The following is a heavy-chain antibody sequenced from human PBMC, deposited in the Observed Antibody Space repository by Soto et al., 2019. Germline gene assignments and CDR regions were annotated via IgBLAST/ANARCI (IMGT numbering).Heavy chain of an antibody. D-gene: IGHD1-1*01. V-gene: IGHV1-69*13. CDR1: GGTFSSYA. CDR3: ARDPHNWNDGYYYYYYGMDV. CDR2: IIPIFGTA. Sequence: ASVKVSGKASGGTFSSYAISWVRQAPGQGLEWMGGIIPIFGTANYAQKFQGRVTITADESTSTAYMELSSLRSEDTAVYYCARDPHNWNDGYYYYYYGMDVWGQGTTVTVSS. J-gene: IGHJ6*02.